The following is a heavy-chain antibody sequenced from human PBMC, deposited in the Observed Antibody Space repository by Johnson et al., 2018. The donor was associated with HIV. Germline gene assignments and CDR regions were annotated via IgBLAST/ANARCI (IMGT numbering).Heavy chain of an antibody. J-gene: IGHJ3*02. D-gene: IGHD1-7*01. Sequence: VQLVESGGGLVQPGGSLRLSCAASGFTFSSYWMSWVRQAPGKGLEWVANIKQDGSEKYYVDSMKGRFTSSRDNAKNSLYLQMHSLRAEDTAVYYCAKERARYNWNYVGAFDIWGQGTMVTVSS. CDR2: IKQDGSEK. CDR1: GFTFSSYW. V-gene: IGHV3-7*05. CDR3: AKERARYNWNYVGAFDI.